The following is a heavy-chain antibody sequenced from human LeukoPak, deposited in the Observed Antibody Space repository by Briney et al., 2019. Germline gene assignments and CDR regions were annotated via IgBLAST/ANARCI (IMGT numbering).Heavy chain of an antibody. CDR2: ISSDSNYI. CDR1: GFFFSTYT. J-gene: IGHJ4*02. Sequence: GGSLRLSCTASGFFFSTYTMNWVRQAPGKGLEWVSSISSDSNYIYYADSVKGRITISRDDAKNSLYLQMNSLGVEDTAVYYCARAPTVLVGYCSSSSCQADYWGQGTLVTVSS. V-gene: IGHV3-21*01. CDR3: ARAPTVLVGYCSSSSCQADY. D-gene: IGHD2-2*01.